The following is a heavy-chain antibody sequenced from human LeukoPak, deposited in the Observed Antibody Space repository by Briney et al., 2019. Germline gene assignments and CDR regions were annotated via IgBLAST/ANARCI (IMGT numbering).Heavy chain of an antibody. CDR1: GFTFNNYA. CDR3: AKRQRITLFGVNIDYFDY. CDR2: ISDSGAGT. D-gene: IGHD3-3*01. Sequence: PGGSLRLSCAASGFTFNNYAMSWVRQASGQGLEWVSSISDSGAGTYFADSVKGRFIISRDNSKNTLYLQMSSLRADDTAVYYCAKRQRITLFGVNIDYFDYWGQGTLVTVSS. V-gene: IGHV3-23*01. J-gene: IGHJ4*02.